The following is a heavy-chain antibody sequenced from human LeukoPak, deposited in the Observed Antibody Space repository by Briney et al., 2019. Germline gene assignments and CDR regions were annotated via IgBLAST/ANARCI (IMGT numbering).Heavy chain of an antibody. D-gene: IGHD6-13*01. CDR3: AKSLSSSWYGVDY. CDR2: ISGSGAGT. V-gene: IGHV3-23*01. Sequence: GGSLRLSCAASGFTFSSYAMSWVRQAPGKGLEWVSVISGSGAGTYYADSVKGRLTISRDNSRNTLYLRMNSLRADDTAVYYCAKSLSSSWYGVDYWGQGTLVTVSS. CDR1: GFTFSSYA. J-gene: IGHJ4*02.